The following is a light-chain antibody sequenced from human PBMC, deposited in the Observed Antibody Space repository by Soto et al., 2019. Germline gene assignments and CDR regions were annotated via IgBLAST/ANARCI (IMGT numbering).Light chain of an antibody. Sequence: QSVLTQPPSVSGAPGQRVTISCSGSSSNIGAGYDVNWYRQLPGTAPKLLIYGNSDRPSGVPDRFSGSKSGTSASLAITGLQVEDEADYFCQSYDRSLRTYVFGTATKVTVL. J-gene: IGLJ1*01. V-gene: IGLV1-40*01. CDR3: QSYDRSLRTYV. CDR1: SSNIGAGYD. CDR2: GNS.